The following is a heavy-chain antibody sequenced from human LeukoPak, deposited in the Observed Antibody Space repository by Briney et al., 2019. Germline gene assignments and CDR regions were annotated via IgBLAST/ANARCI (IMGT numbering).Heavy chain of an antibody. Sequence: SETLSLTCTVSGGSISSYYWSWIRQPPGKGLEWIGYIYYSGSTNYNPSLKSRVTISADTSKNQFSLKLSSVTAADTAVYYCARGPLERWLHDYYFDYWGQGTLVTVSS. J-gene: IGHJ4*02. CDR1: GGSISSYY. V-gene: IGHV4-59*01. D-gene: IGHD5-24*01. CDR2: IYYSGST. CDR3: ARGPLERWLHDYYFDY.